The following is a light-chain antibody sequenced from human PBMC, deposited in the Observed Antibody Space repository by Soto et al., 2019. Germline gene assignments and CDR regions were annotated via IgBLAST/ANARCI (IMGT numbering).Light chain of an antibody. CDR2: GGS. CDR1: SSDVGGYNY. CDR3: SSSTTSITRQCV. Sequence: QSALTQPASVSGSPGQSITISCTGTSSDVGGYNYVSWYQQHPGKAPKLIIYGGSHRPSGVSNRFSGSKSGDTASLTISGLQAEDEADYYCSSSTTSITRQCVFGGGTKLTVL. J-gene: IGLJ2*01. V-gene: IGLV2-14*01.